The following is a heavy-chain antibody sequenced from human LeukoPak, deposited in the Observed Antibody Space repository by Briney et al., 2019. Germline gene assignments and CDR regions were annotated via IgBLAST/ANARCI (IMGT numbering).Heavy chain of an antibody. V-gene: IGHV4-34*01. J-gene: IGHJ4*02. CDR2: INHSGST. CDR1: GGSFSGYY. CDR3: ARDLPMVRGVRKPY. D-gene: IGHD3-10*01. Sequence: SETLSLTCAVYGGSFSGYYWSWIRQPPGKGLEWIGEINHSGSTNYNPSLKSRVTISVDTSKNQFSLKLSSVTAADTAVYYCARDLPMVRGVRKPYWGQGTLVTVSS.